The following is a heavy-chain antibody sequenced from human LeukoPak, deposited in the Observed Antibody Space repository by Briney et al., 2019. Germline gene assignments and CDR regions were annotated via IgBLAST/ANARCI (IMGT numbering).Heavy chain of an antibody. CDR3: APTQIEDIVVVPAAMSEYFQH. CDR1: GYTFTGYY. D-gene: IGHD2-2*01. Sequence: ASVKVSCKASGYTFTGYYMHWVRQAPGQGLEWMGWINPNSGGTNYAQKFQGRVTMTRDTPISTAYMELSRLRSDDTAVYYCAPTQIEDIVVVPAAMSEYFQHWGQGTLVTVSS. V-gene: IGHV1-2*02. J-gene: IGHJ1*01. CDR2: INPNSGGT.